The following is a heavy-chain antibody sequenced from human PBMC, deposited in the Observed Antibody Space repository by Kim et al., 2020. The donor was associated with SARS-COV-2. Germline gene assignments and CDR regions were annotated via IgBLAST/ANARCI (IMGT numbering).Heavy chain of an antibody. V-gene: IGHV3-23*01. D-gene: IGHD6-19*01. J-gene: IGHJ1*01. Sequence: GGSLRLSCAASGFTFNSYAMSWVRQAPGKGLEWVSGIRQSGGNTEYADSVKGRFSISRDNSKTTLYLQMNRLRAEDTAVYYCAKVTSGSSGWFEYFQRWGQGTLVTVSS. CDR2: IRQSGGNT. CDR3: AKVTSGSSGWFEYFQR. CDR1: GFTFNSYA.